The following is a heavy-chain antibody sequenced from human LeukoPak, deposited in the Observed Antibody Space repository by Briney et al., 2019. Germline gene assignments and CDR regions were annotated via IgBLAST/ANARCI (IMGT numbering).Heavy chain of an antibody. Sequence: PGESLRLSCAASGFTFSSYWMSWVRQAPGKGLEWVANINQDGSEKYYVDSVKGRFTISRDNAKNSLYLQMNSLRAEDTAVYYCARDKIVGATHFDYWGQGTLVTVSS. CDR2: INQDGSEK. V-gene: IGHV3-7*01. CDR3: ARDKIVGATHFDY. D-gene: IGHD1-26*01. CDR1: GFTFSSYW. J-gene: IGHJ4*02.